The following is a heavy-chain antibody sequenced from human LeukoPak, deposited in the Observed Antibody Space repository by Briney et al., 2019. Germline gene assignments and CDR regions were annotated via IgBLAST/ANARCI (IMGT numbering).Heavy chain of an antibody. Sequence: ASVKVSCKASGYTFTSYYMHWVRQAPGQGLEWMGIINPSGGSTSYAQKFQGRVTMTRDTSTSTVYMALRSLRSEDTAVYYSGGTSGGYTGFDYWGGGTLVTVSS. CDR3: GGTSGGYTGFDY. J-gene: IGHJ4*02. CDR2: INPSGGST. CDR1: GYTFTSYY. D-gene: IGHD3-10*01. V-gene: IGHV1-46*01.